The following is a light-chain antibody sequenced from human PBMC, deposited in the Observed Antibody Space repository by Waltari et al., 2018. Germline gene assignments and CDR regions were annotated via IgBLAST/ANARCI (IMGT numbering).Light chain of an antibody. CDR1: NSNIGRNS. J-gene: IGLJ3*02. V-gene: IGLV1-44*01. Sequence: QSVLTQPPSVSGTPGQRVTISCSGSNSNIGRNSVNWYQQLPGTAPNLLIYNNNQGPSGVPDRFSASKSGTSASLAITGLQSEDEADYYCAVWDDDLGGVFGGGTKLTVL. CDR2: NNN. CDR3: AVWDDDLGGV.